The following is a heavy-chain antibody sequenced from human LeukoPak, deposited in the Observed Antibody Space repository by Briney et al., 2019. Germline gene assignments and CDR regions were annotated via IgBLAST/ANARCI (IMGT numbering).Heavy chain of an antibody. V-gene: IGHV1-18*01. CDR3: ARDQREAHYYGSSGYYHDPFDI. Sequence: GSSVKVSCKASGGTFSSYAINWVRQAPGQGLEWMGWISAYNGNTNYAQKLQGRVTMTTDTSTSTAYMELRSLRSDDTAVYYCARDQREAHYYGSSGYYHDPFDIWGQGTMVTVSS. J-gene: IGHJ3*02. CDR2: ISAYNGNT. CDR1: GGTFSSYA. D-gene: IGHD3-22*01.